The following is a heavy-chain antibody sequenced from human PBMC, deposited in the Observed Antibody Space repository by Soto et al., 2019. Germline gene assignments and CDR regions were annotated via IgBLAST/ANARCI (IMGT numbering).Heavy chain of an antibody. D-gene: IGHD3-16*02. CDR2: ISGSGGST. CDR1: GFTFSSYA. CDR3: AKAGMITFGGVIAPY. Sequence: GGSLRLSCAASGFTFSSYAMSWVRQAPGKGLEWVSAISGSGGSTYYADSVKGRFTISRDNSKNTLYLQMNSLRAKDTAVYYCAKAGMITFGGVIAPYWGQGTLVTVSS. V-gene: IGHV3-23*01. J-gene: IGHJ4*02.